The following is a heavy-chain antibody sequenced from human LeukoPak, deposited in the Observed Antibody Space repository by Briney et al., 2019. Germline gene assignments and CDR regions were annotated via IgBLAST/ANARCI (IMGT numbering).Heavy chain of an antibody. J-gene: IGHJ6*03. D-gene: IGHD2-21*02. Sequence: PSETLSLTCTVSGGSMSSYYWSWIRQPPGKGLEWIGYIYYSGSTNYNPSLKSRVTISVDTSKNQFSLKLSSVTAADTAVYYCARGGDPGGYYYYMDVWGKGTTVTVSS. CDR2: IYYSGST. V-gene: IGHV4-59*01. CDR3: ARGGDPGGYYYYMDV. CDR1: GGSMSSYY.